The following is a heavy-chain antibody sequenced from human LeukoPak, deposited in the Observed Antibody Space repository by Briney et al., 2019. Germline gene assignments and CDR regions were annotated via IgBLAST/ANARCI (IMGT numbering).Heavy chain of an antibody. D-gene: IGHD3-3*01. Sequence: ASVTVTCKAAGYTFTIYVFNWVRQATGHGLEWMGWMNPNSGNTGYAQKLQGRVTMTRNTSISTAYMELSSLRSEDQAVYYCARGRLAYDFWSGYYWGDNSLLNWFDPWGQGTLVTVSS. CDR3: ARGRLAYDFWSGYYWGDNSLLNWFDP. CDR1: GYTFTIYV. J-gene: IGHJ5*02. V-gene: IGHV1-8*01. CDR2: MNPNSGNT.